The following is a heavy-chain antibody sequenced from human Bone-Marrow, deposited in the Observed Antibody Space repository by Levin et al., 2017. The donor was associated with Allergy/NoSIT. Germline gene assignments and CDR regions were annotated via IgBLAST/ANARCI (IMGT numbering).Heavy chain of an antibody. CDR3: ARGYSNGWYDVLDI. D-gene: IGHD6-19*01. Sequence: ASVKVSCKTFGYTLTDYYMYWVRQAPGQGLEWMGWINPASGGTNYPQKFQGRVTMTRDTSIRTAYMDLTSLTSDDTAVYYCARGYSNGWYDVLDIWGQGTMVTVSS. J-gene: IGHJ3*02. V-gene: IGHV1-2*02. CDR2: INPASGGT. CDR1: GYTLTDYY.